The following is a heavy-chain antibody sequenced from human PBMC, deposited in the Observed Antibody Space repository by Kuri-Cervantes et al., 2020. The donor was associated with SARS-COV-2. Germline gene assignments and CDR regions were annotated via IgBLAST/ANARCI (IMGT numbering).Heavy chain of an antibody. D-gene: IGHD3-3*01. CDR1: GYSISSGYY. Sequence: ESLKISCAVSGYSISSGYYWGWIRQPPGKGLEWIGSIYHSGSTYYNPSLKSRVTISVDTSKNQFSLKLSSVTAADTAVYCCARWNYDFWSGYYYPLIDYWGQGTLVTVSS. CDR3: ARWNYDFWSGYYYPLIDY. J-gene: IGHJ4*02. V-gene: IGHV4-38-2*01. CDR2: IYHSGST.